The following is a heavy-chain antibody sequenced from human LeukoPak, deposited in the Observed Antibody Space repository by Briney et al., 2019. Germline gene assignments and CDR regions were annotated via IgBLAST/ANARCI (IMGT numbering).Heavy chain of an antibody. CDR3: TRGSLSGSSRDY. CDR2: MNPDTGDT. V-gene: IGHV1-8*01. D-gene: IGHD1-26*01. CDR1: GYTFTAYD. J-gene: IGHJ4*02. Sequence: ASVKVSCKASGYTFTAYDINWVRQASGQGLEWMGWMNPDTGDTGFAQKFQGRVTMTRDRSIDTAYMELRGLTSEDTAVYYCTRGSLSGSSRDYWGQGTLVTVSS.